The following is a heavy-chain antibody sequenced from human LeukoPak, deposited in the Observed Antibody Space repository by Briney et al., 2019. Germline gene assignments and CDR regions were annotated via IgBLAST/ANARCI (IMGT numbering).Heavy chain of an antibody. CDR2: IRSDGSNK. D-gene: IGHD6-19*01. CDR1: AFTFSSYG. J-gene: IGHJ6*03. Sequence: GGSLRLSCAASAFTFSSYGIPWVRQAPGKGLEWVAFIRSDGSNKYYADSVKGRFTISRDNSKNTLYLQMNSLRAEDTAVYYCANAGYTSGWYDYYYMDVWGKGTTVTISS. CDR3: ANAGYTSGWYDYYYMDV. V-gene: IGHV3-30*02.